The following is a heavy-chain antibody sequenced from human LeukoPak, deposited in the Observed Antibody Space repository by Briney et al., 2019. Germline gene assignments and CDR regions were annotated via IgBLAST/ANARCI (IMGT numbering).Heavy chain of an antibody. V-gene: IGHV4-61*05. Sequence: SETLSLTCTVPGGSISSSGSYWGWIRQPPGKGLEWIGYIYYSGSTNYNPSLKSRVTISVDTSKNQFSLKLSSVTAADTAVYYCARGRQDVTMIVVVMTAVSYYLDVWGKGTTVTVS. CDR3: ARGRQDVTMIVVVMTAVSYYLDV. J-gene: IGHJ6*03. D-gene: IGHD3-22*01. CDR1: GGSISSSGSY. CDR2: IYYSGST.